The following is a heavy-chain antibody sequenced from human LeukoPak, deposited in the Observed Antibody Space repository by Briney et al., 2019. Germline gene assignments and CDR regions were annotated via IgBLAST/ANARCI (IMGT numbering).Heavy chain of an antibody. Sequence: PGGSLRLSCAASGFTFSTYVMSWVRQAPGKGLEWVSGINWNGGSTGYADSVKGRFTISRDNAKNSLYLQMNSLRAEDTALYYCARVHSNDEGTAVADTGEYYFDYWGQGTLVTVSS. CDR3: ARVHSNDEGTAVADTGEYYFDY. J-gene: IGHJ4*02. CDR1: GFTFSTYV. CDR2: INWNGGST. V-gene: IGHV3-20*04. D-gene: IGHD6-19*01.